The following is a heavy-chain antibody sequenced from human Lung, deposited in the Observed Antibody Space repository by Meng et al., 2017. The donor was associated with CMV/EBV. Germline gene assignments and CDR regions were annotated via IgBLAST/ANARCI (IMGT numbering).Heavy chain of an antibody. Sequence: GGSXRLXCAASGFTFSGYSMNWVRQAPGKGLEWVSMISSSSRYIYYADSVEGRFTISRDNAENSLYLQMNNLRADDTAVYYCATRMGTGYTSDWGQGTLVTVSS. D-gene: IGHD6-19*01. V-gene: IGHV3-21*01. J-gene: IGHJ4*02. CDR3: ATRMGTGYTSD. CDR2: ISSSSRYI. CDR1: GFTFSGYS.